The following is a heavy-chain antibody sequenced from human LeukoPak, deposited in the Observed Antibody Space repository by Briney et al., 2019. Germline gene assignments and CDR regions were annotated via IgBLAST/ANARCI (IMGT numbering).Heavy chain of an antibody. D-gene: IGHD2-2*01. V-gene: IGHV1-69*13. J-gene: IGHJ4*02. Sequence: SVKVSCKASGGTFSSYAISWVRQAPGQGLEWMGGIIPIFGTANYAQKFQGRVTITADESTSTAYMELSSLRSEDTAVYYCARVGSYQLPHLDYWGQGTLVTVSS. CDR1: GGTFSSYA. CDR2: IIPIFGTA. CDR3: ARVGSYQLPHLDY.